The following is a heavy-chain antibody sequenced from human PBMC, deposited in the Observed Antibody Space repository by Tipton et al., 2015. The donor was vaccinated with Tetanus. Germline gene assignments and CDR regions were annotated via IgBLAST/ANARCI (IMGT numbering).Heavy chain of an antibody. CDR3: AEGRRFCSSNSCHEYYFDS. V-gene: IGHV4-39*02. D-gene: IGHD2-2*01. CDR1: GFSVSRKY. J-gene: IGHJ4*02. Sequence: SLRLSCAASGFSVSRKYMTWVRQPPGKGLEWIGSVFDSGTSYYNPSLKSRVTISIDTSKNHFSLRLSSVTAAETAVYYCAEGRRFCSSNSCHEYYFDSWGRGTLVTVSS. CDR2: VFDSGTS.